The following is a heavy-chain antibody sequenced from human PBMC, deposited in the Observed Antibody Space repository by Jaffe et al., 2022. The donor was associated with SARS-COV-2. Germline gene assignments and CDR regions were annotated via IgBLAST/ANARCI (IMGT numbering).Heavy chain of an antibody. V-gene: IGHV3-30-3*01. CDR1: GFTFSSYA. CDR2: ISYDGSNK. J-gene: IGHJ4*02. Sequence: QVQLVESGGGVVQPGRSLRLSCAASGFTFSSYAMHWVRQAPGKGLEWVAVISYDGSNKYYADSVKGRFTISRDNSKNTLYLQMNSLRAEDTAVYYCARAMTWELMGPSFFTGAYNSQFLDYWGQGTLVTVSS. D-gene: IGHD1-26*01. CDR3: ARAMTWELMGPSFFTGAYNSQFLDY.